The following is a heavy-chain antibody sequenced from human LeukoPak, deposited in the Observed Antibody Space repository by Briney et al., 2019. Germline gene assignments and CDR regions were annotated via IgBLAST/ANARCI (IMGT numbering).Heavy chain of an antibody. D-gene: IGHD3-22*01. V-gene: IGHV4-39*07. Sequence: SETLSLTCTVSGGSISSSSYYWGWIRQPPGTGLEWIGSIYYSGSTYYNPSLKSRVTISVDTSKNQFSLKLSSVTAADTAVYYCARDEVGHYYDSSGYYIWGQGTLVTVSS. CDR3: ARDEVGHYYDSSGYYI. CDR1: GGSISSSSYY. J-gene: IGHJ4*02. CDR2: IYYSGST.